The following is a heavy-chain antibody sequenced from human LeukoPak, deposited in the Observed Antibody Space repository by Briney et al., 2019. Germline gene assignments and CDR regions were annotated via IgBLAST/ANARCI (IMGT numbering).Heavy chain of an antibody. CDR1: GGSISSSSYY. V-gene: IGHV4-39*07. CDR2: IYYSGST. Sequence: SETLSPTCTVSGGSISSSSYYWGWIRQPPGKGLEWIGSIYYSGSTYYNPSLKSRVTISVDTSKNQFSLKLSSVTAADTAVYYCARDALGYCSGGSCYSFWGQGTLVTVSS. D-gene: IGHD2-15*01. CDR3: ARDALGYCSGGSCYSF. J-gene: IGHJ4*02.